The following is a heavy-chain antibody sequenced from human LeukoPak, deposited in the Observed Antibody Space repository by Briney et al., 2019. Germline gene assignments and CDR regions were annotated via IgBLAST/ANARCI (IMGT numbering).Heavy chain of an antibody. J-gene: IGHJ1*01. V-gene: IGHV4-38-2*01. CDR1: DDSIRNNYY. CDR3: ARRPGVRGYSGLVYFQY. D-gene: IGHD3-22*01. Sequence: PSETLSLTCAVSDDSIRNNYYWGWIRQPPGKGLEWIGSIYHSGSTYYNPSHKSRVTISADTSKNQFSLKVNSVTAADTAVYYCARRPGVRGYSGLVYFQYRGQGTLVIVSS. CDR2: IYHSGST.